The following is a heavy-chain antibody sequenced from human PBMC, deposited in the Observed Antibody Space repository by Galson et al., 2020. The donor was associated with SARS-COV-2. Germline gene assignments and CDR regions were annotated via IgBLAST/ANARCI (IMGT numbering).Heavy chain of an antibody. D-gene: IGHD2-21*02. J-gene: IGHJ6*02. Sequence: GGSLRLSCEASGFSVSRNYMSWVRQAPGKGLEWVSVIYTGGSTYYADSVKGRFTISRDNSKNTLYLEMNSLRAEDTALYYCAKDRVVITAIRYYYGMDVWGQGTTVTVSS. CDR2: IYTGGST. V-gene: IGHV3-53*01. CDR3: AKDRVVITAIRYYYGMDV. CDR1: GFSVSRNY.